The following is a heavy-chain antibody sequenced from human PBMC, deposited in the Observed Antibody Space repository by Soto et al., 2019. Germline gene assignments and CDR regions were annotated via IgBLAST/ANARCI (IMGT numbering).Heavy chain of an antibody. D-gene: IGHD5-12*01. CDR3: AREKVDIVATISDWFDP. CDR2: INPSGGST. Sequence: ASVQVSFKASGYTFTSYYMHWVRQAPGQGLEWMGIINPSGGSTSYAQKFQGRVTMTRDTSTSTVYMELSSLRSEDTAVYYCAREKVDIVATISDWFDPWGQGTLVTVSS. CDR1: GYTFTSYY. J-gene: IGHJ5*02. V-gene: IGHV1-46*03.